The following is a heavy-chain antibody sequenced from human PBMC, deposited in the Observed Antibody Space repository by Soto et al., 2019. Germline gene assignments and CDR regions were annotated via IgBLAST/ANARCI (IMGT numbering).Heavy chain of an antibody. Sequence: VKVSCKASGYTFTSRSLRWLRQAPGQGLEWIGRNIPILGISNYAQKFQGRVTITADRAASTAYMELSSLGSEDTAVYYCASFGGSGSYYKSYSVRNYMDVWGKGTTVTVSS. J-gene: IGHJ6*03. CDR3: ASFGGSGSYYKSYSVRNYMDV. CDR2: NIPILGIS. D-gene: IGHD3-10*01. CDR1: GYTFTSRS. V-gene: IGHV1-69*02.